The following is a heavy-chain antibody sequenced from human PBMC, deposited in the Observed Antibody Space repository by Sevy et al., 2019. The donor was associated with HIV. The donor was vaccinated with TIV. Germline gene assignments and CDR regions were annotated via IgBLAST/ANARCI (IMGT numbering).Heavy chain of an antibody. J-gene: IGHJ3*02. CDR1: GFTFSSYS. V-gene: IGHV3-48*01. CDR3: ASSSGAVTSWDAFDI. Sequence: GSLRLSCAASGFTFSSYSMNWVRQAPGKGLEWVSYISSSSSTIYYADSVKGRFTISRDNAKNSLYLQMNSLRAEDTAVYYCASSSGAVTSWDAFDIWGQGTMVTVSS. D-gene: IGHD4-4*01. CDR2: ISSSSSTI.